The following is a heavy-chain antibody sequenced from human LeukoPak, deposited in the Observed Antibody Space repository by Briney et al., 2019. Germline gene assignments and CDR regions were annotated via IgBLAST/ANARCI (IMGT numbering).Heavy chain of an antibody. CDR1: GFTFTNYD. CDR3: VRDGEGVAISVNYWFAP. D-gene: IGHD3-10*01. CDR2: VNPINGNT. V-gene: IGHV1-8*01. J-gene: IGHJ5*02. Sequence: GASVKVSCKATGFTFTNYDINWVRQATGQGLEWMGWVNPINGNTGYAQKSQGRVTMTRDTSISTAYMELRSLTSEDTAVYYCVRDGEGVAISVNYWFAPWGQGTLVTVSS.